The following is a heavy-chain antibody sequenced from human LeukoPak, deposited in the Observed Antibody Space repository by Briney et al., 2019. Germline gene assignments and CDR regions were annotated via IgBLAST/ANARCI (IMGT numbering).Heavy chain of an antibody. Sequence: GKSLRLSCAASGFAFNTFGMHWVRQAPGKGLEWVATTSFDGSNTYFSDSVRGRFTIPRDNSRNTLFLQMSSLSAEDMAVYYCAKDRIVGATRFLDFWGQGTLVTVSS. V-gene: IGHV3-30*18. CDR3: AKDRIVGATRFLDF. D-gene: IGHD1-26*01. CDR2: TSFDGSNT. CDR1: GFAFNTFG. J-gene: IGHJ4*02.